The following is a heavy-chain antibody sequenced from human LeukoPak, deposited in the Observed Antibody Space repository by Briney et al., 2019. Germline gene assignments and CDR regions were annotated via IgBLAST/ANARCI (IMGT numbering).Heavy chain of an antibody. CDR1: GGSISSSSYY. V-gene: IGHV4-39*02. J-gene: IGHJ4*02. CDR3: ARDEGGRAPLLD. CDR2: IYYSGST. Sequence: SETLSLTCTVSGGSISSSSYYWGWIRQPPGKGLEWIGSIYYSGSTYYNPSLKSRVTISVDTSKNQFSLKLSSVTAADTAVYYCARDEGGRAPLLDWGQGTLVTVSS. D-gene: IGHD1-26*01.